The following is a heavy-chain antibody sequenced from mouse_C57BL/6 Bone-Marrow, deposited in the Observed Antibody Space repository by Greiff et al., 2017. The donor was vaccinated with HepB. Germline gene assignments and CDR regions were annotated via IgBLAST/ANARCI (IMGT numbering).Heavy chain of an antibody. Sequence: QVQLQQPGAELVKPGASVKMSCKASGYTFTSYWITWVKQRPGQGLEWIGDIYPGSGSTNYNEKFKSKATLTVDTSSSTAYMQLSSLTSEDSAVYYCARMMGYDGVFYAMDYWGQGTSFTVSS. CDR3: ARMMGYDGVFYAMDY. CDR2: IYPGSGST. CDR1: GYTFTSYW. J-gene: IGHJ4*01. D-gene: IGHD2-2*01. V-gene: IGHV1-55*01.